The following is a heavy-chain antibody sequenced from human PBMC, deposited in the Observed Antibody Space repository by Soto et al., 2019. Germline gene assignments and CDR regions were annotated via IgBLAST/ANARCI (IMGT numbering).Heavy chain of an antibody. CDR3: ARTRRGYSGYESSSRKYCYYYVDV. J-gene: IGHJ6*03. V-gene: IGHV1-2*04. CDR1: GYTFTGYY. CDR2: INPNSGGT. Sequence: ASVKVSCKASGYTFTGYYMHWVRQAPGQGLEWMGWINPNSGGTNYAQKFQGWVTMTRDTSISTAYMELSRLRSDDTAVYYCARTRRGYSGYESSSRKYCYYYVDVWGKGTTVTVSS. D-gene: IGHD5-12*01.